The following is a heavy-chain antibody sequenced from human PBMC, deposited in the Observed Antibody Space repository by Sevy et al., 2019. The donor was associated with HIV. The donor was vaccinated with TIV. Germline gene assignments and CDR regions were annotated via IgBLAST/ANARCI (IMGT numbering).Heavy chain of an antibody. D-gene: IGHD1-26*01. CDR2: ISHDGINE. J-gene: IGHJ6*02. Sequence: GGSLRLSCAVSGFTVNTYAMSWVRQAPGKGLDWVALISHDGINEYYADSVKGRFTISRDNSKNTVYLEMNSLRNEDTAIYFCANAYSGSYSHSYLYALDVWGQGTTVTVSS. CDR1: GFTVNTYA. V-gene: IGHV3-30*18. CDR3: ANAYSGSYSHSYLYALDV.